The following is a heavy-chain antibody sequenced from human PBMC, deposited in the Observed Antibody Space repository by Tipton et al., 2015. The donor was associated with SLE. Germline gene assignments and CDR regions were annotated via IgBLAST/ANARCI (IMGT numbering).Heavy chain of an antibody. D-gene: IGHD4-17*01. J-gene: IGHJ6*02. CDR2: IYYSGST. V-gene: IGHV4-39*07. Sequence: TLSLTCTVSGGSISSSSYYWGWIRQPPGKGLEWIGSIYYSGSTYYNPSLKSRVTISVDTSKNQFSLKLNSVTAADTAVYYCARGTDYGDSDYFYGMDVWGLGTTVTVSS. CDR1: GGSISSSSYY. CDR3: ARGTDYGDSDYFYGMDV.